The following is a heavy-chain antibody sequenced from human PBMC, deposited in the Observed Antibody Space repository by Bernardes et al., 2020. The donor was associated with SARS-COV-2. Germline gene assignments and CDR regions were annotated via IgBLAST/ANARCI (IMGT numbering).Heavy chain of an antibody. CDR3: ARAGGGAASIDV. V-gene: IGHV1-2*04. CDR1: GYTFTGYF. Sequence: ASVKVSCKASGYTFTGYFIHWVRQAPGQGLEWMGWIHGNTGGTKYAQKFQDWVTMTRDTSINTAYMELSSLTSEDTAVYYCARAGGGAASIDVWGQGTLVTVSA. J-gene: IGHJ3*01. D-gene: IGHD2-2*01. CDR2: IHGNTGGT.